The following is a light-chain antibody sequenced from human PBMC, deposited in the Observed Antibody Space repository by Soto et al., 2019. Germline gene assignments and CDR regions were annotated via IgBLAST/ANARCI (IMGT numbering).Light chain of an antibody. Sequence: QSALTQPRSVSGSPGQSVTISCTGTSSDVGGYNYVSWYQQHPGKAPKLIIYDVSERPSGVPDRFSGSKSGNTASLTISGLQAEDEADYFCRSFAGSATLYVFGIGTKVTVL. CDR1: SSDVGGYNY. CDR3: RSFAGSATLYV. J-gene: IGLJ1*01. V-gene: IGLV2-11*01. CDR2: DVS.